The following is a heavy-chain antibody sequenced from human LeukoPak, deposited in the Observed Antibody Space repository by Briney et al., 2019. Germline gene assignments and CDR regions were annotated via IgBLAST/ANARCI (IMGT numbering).Heavy chain of an antibody. CDR2: IIPMLAIA. J-gene: IGHJ4*02. V-gene: IGHV1-69*04. D-gene: IGHD4-17*01. Sequence: ASVKVSCKASGGTFRSSPITWVRQAPGQGLEWMGRIIPMLAIANYEQKFQGRVTITADKSTATAYMELVRLRSEDTAVYYCAREYGNLTMMTNFDFWGQGTLVTVSS. CDR3: AREYGNLTMMTNFDF. CDR1: GGTFRSSP.